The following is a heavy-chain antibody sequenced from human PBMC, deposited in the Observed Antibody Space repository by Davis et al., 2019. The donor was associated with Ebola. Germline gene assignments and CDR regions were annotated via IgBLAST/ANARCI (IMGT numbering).Heavy chain of an antibody. Sequence: MPSETLSLTCTVSGGSISGYFWSWIRQPPGKGLEWIGYIYYTGSSNYNPSLKSRVTISVATSKNQFSLKLTSMTAADTAVYFCARHLSYGGNPGKYYFDFWGQGTLVTVSS. D-gene: IGHD4-23*01. J-gene: IGHJ4*02. CDR3: ARHLSYGGNPGKYYFDF. CDR1: GGSISGYF. CDR2: IYYTGSS. V-gene: IGHV4-59*08.